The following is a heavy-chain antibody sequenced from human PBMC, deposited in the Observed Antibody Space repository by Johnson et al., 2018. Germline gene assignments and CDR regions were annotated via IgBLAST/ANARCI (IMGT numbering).Heavy chain of an antibody. Sequence: EVQLVESGGDLVTPGGSRRVSCAASGFIFRNAWMNWVRQAPGKGLEWVSAISGSGGSTYYADSVKGRFTISRDNSKTTLYMQMNSLRAEDKAGYYCAKDQDYDFWSGYMDGWGKGTTVTVSS. D-gene: IGHD3-3*01. CDR3: AKDQDYDFWSGYMDG. CDR2: ISGSGGST. V-gene: IGHV3-23*04. J-gene: IGHJ6*03. CDR1: GFIFRNAW.